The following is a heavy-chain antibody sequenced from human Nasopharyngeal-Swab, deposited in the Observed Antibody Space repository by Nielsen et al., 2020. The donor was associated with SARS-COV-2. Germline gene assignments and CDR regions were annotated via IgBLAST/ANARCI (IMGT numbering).Heavy chain of an antibody. Sequence: GESLKISCAASGFTFSSYAMSWVRQAPGKGLEWGAIISGSGDTTYWADSVNDRFSISRDNTKNPLYLQMNSLRVEYTSVYYCAKAPYLRGLDVWGQGTTVTFSS. V-gene: IGHV3-23*01. CDR1: GFTFSSYA. CDR3: AKAPYLRGLDV. J-gene: IGHJ6*02. D-gene: IGHD2-21*01. CDR2: ISGSGDTT.